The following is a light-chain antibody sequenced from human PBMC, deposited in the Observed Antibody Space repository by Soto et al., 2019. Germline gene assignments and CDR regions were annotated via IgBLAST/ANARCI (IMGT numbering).Light chain of an antibody. CDR2: GNS. Sequence: QSVLTQPPSVSGAPGQRVTISCTGSSSNIGAGYDVHWYQQVPGTAPKLLIYGNSNRPSGVPDRFSGSKSGTSASLANTGLQAEDEADYYCQSYDSSLSVVVFGGGTKVTVL. CDR1: SSNIGAGYD. J-gene: IGLJ2*01. CDR3: QSYDSSLSVVV. V-gene: IGLV1-40*01.